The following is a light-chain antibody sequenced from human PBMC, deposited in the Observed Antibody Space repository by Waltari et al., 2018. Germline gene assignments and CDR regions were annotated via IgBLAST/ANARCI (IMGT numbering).Light chain of an antibody. J-gene: IGLJ1*01. Sequence: QSALTQPASVSGFLGQSITISCTGTSSDVGDNNFVSWYQQHPGKAPKLVFFDVSRRPSGVSNRFSGSKSGNTASLAISGLQAEDEADYYCTSYTNSGTLGAFGTGTTVTVL. CDR1: SSDVGDNNF. CDR2: DVS. V-gene: IGLV2-14*03. CDR3: TSYTNSGTLGA.